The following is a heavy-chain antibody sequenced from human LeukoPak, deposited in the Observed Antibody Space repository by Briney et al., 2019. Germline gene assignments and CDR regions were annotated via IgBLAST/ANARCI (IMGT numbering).Heavy chain of an antibody. CDR2: IRSKAYGGTT. D-gene: IGHD6-19*01. CDR1: GFTFGDYA. CDR3: TRDFREAVALGMDV. J-gene: IGHJ6*04. Sequence: GGSLRLSCTASGFTFGDYAMSWVRQAPGKGLEWVGFIRSKAYGGTTEYAASVKGRFTISRDDSKSIAYLQMNSLKTEDTAVYYCTRDFREAVALGMDVWGKGTTVTVSS. V-gene: IGHV3-49*04.